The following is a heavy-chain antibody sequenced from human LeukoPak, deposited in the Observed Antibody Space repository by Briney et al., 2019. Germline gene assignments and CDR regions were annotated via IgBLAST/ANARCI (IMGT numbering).Heavy chain of an antibody. CDR1: GYTFTSYG. V-gene: IGHV1-18*01. CDR2: ISAYNGNT. Sequence: GASVKVSCKAPGYTFTSYGISWVRQAPGQGLEWMGWISAYNGNTNYAQKLQGRVTMTTDTSTSTAYMELRSLRSDDTAVYYCARERSRYDILTGYYKDRVTDYWGQGTLVTVSS. J-gene: IGHJ4*02. CDR3: ARERSRYDILTGYYKDRVTDY. D-gene: IGHD3-9*01.